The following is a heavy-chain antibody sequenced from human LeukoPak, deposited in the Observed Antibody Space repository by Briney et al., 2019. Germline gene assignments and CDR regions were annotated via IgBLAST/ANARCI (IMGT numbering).Heavy chain of an antibody. CDR2: ISSSSSTI. D-gene: IGHD6-13*01. CDR1: GFTFSSYS. V-gene: IGHV3-48*01. J-gene: IGHJ4*02. CDR3: AKDRTETYTSSWYFDY. Sequence: GGSLRLSCAASGFTFSSYSMNWVRQAPGKGLEWVSYISSSSSTIYYADSVKGRFTISRDNSKNTLYLQMNSLRAEDTAVYYCAKDRTETYTSSWYFDYWGQGTLVTVSS.